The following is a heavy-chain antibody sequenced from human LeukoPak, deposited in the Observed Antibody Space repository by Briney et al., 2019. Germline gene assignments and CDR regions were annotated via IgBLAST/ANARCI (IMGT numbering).Heavy chain of an antibody. J-gene: IGHJ4*02. CDR3: ARDRYSISSLYDC. Sequence: AASVKVSCKASGYTFTSYYIHWVRQAPGQGLEWMGIINPSGGSTTYAQKFQGRATITRDTPTSTVYMVLSSLRSEDTAVYYCARDRYSISSLYDCWGQGTLVTVSS. V-gene: IGHV1-46*01. CDR2: INPSGGST. CDR1: GYTFTSYY. D-gene: IGHD6-6*01.